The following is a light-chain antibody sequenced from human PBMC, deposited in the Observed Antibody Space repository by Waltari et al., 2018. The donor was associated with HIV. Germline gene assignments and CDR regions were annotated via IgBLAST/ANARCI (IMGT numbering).Light chain of an antibody. V-gene: IGLV1-47*01. J-gene: IGLJ3*02. CDR1: NSKIGNTF. Sequence: QSVLTQPPSASRSPGQRLLMSCSGTNSKIGNTFVSWFQQVPGGAPKLVIYRNDQRPSGVPDRFSAAKSGSSATLAITGLQSDDEAAYHCASWDDSLSHWVFGGGTKLTV. CDR2: RND. CDR3: ASWDDSLSHWV.